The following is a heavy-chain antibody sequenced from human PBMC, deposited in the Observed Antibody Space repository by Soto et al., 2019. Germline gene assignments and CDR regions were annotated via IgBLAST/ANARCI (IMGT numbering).Heavy chain of an antibody. Sequence: QVQLVESGEGVVQPGRSLRLACAASGFTFSSYGMHWVRQAPGKGLEWVAVIWYDGSNKYYADSVKGRFTISRDNSKNTLYLQMNSLRAEDTAVYYCARDPQVGAGYYFDYWGQGTLVTVSS. CDR2: IWYDGSNK. CDR1: GFTFSSYG. V-gene: IGHV3-33*01. CDR3: ARDPQVGAGYYFDY. D-gene: IGHD1-26*01. J-gene: IGHJ4*02.